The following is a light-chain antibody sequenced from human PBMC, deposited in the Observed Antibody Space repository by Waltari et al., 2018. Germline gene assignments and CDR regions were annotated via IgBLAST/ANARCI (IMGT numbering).Light chain of an antibody. Sequence: DIQLTQSPSSQSASVGDRVTITCRASQNIDTFLNWYQQRPGKAPKVLIYGASSLQSGVPSRFSGSGSGTHFTLTISSLQPDDFATYFCQQSHTMMYTFGQGTKLEIK. CDR2: GAS. V-gene: IGKV1-39*01. CDR3: QQSHTMMYT. J-gene: IGKJ2*01. CDR1: QNIDTF.